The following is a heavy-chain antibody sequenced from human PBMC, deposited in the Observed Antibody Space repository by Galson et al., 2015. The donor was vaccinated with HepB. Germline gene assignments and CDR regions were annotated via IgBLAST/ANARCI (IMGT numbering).Heavy chain of an antibody. V-gene: IGHV5-10-1*01. D-gene: IGHD3-3*01. Sequence: QSGAEVKKPGESLRISCEGSGYMITDHWISWVRQMPGKGLEWMGRIDPGDSYINYSPSFQGHVTVSADKSISTVYLQWSSLRASDTAIYYCARHWGGYYWYFDLWGRGTLVTVSS. CDR3: ARHWGGYYWYFDL. J-gene: IGHJ2*01. CDR1: GYMITDHW. CDR2: IDPGDSYI.